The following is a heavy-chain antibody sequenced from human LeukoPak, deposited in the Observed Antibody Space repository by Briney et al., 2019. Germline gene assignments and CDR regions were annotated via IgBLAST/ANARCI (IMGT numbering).Heavy chain of an antibody. CDR2: IYYSGST. J-gene: IGHJ4*02. CDR1: GGSISSGGYY. V-gene: IGHV4-31*03. Sequence: SETLSLTCTVSGGSISSGGYYWSWIRQHPGKGLEWIGYIYYSGSTYYNPPLKSRVTISVDTSKNQFSLKLSSVTAADTAVYYCARASECSGCPVNYWGQGTLVTVSS. D-gene: IGHD6-19*01. CDR3: ARASECSGCPVNY.